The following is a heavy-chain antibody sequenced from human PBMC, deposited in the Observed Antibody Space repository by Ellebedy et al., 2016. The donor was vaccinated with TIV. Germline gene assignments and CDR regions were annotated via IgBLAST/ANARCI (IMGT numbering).Heavy chain of an antibody. J-gene: IGHJ6*03. CDR1: GFTFNSYA. CDR3: ARRGPAAAPYYMDV. V-gene: IGHV3-23*01. D-gene: IGHD6-13*01. Sequence: GGSLRLXXAASGFTFNSYAMSWVRQAPGKGLEWVSIISGNGGTIYYADSVKGRLTISRDNSKNTLYLQMNSLRAEDTAVYYCARRGPAAAPYYMDVWGKGTTVIVSS. CDR2: ISGNGGTI.